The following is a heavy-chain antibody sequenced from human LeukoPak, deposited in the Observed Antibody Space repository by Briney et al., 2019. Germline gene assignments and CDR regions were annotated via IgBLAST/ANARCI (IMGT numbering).Heavy chain of an antibody. V-gene: IGHV3-7*03. J-gene: IGHJ6*02. CDR2: VNRDGSET. Sequence: GGSLRLSCAASRFTLSTYWMSWVRQAPGKGLQWVANVNRDGSETYYLDSVKGRFTISKDNAKNSLYLQMNSLRAEDTALYHCARNNGMDVWGQGTTVIVSS. CDR1: RFTLSTYW. CDR3: ARNNGMDV.